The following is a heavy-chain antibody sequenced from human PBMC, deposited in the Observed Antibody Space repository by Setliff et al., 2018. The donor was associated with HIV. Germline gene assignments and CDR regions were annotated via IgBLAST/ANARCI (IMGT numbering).Heavy chain of an antibody. Sequence: SETLSLTCTVSGGSITGHSWSWIRQPPGKVLEWIGYIDHSETTNYNPSLKSRLSISIDTSKTQFSLNLSSVTAADTAVYYCARTTVRDFGLVIINFDQWGLGTLVTGSS. CDR2: IDHSETT. J-gene: IGHJ4*02. CDR3: ARTTVRDFGLVIINFDQ. CDR1: GGSITGHS. V-gene: IGHV4-59*11. D-gene: IGHD3-3*01.